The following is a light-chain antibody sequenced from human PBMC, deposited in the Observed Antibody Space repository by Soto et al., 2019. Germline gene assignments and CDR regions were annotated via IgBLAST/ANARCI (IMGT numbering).Light chain of an antibody. J-gene: IGKJ4*01. Sequence: DIVMTHSPDSLSVSLGERATINCNSSQSVLSTSNNKNYLSWHQQKPGQPPRLLIYWASTRESGVPDRFSGSGSGTDFTLTISSLQAEDVAIYYCQQHFTAPLTFGGGTKVDIK. CDR3: QQHFTAPLT. CDR2: WAS. V-gene: IGKV4-1*01. CDR1: QSVLSTSNNKNY.